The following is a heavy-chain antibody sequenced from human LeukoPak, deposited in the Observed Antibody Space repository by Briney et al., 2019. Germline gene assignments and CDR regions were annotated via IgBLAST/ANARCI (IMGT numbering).Heavy chain of an antibody. Sequence: SAKVSCKASGGTFSSYAISWVRQAPGQGLEWMGRIIPIFGIANYAQKFQGRVTITADKSTSTAYMELSSLRSEDTAVYYCARGRGITMIVVAAGDAFDIWGQGTMVTVSS. V-gene: IGHV1-69*04. CDR1: GGTFSSYA. J-gene: IGHJ3*02. CDR3: ARGRGITMIVVAAGDAFDI. CDR2: IIPIFGIA. D-gene: IGHD3-22*01.